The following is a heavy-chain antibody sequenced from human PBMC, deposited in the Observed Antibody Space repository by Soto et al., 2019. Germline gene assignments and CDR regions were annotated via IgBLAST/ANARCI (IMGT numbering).Heavy chain of an antibody. Sequence: ASVKVSCKASGYTFTSYAMHWVRQAPGQRLEWMGWINAGNGNTKYSQKFQGRVTITRDTSASTAYMELSSLRSEDTAVYYCARVREEIRYQLLYYYYGMDVWGQGTTVTAP. J-gene: IGHJ6*02. V-gene: IGHV1-3*01. CDR2: INAGNGNT. D-gene: IGHD2-2*01. CDR3: ARVREEIRYQLLYYYYGMDV. CDR1: GYTFTSYA.